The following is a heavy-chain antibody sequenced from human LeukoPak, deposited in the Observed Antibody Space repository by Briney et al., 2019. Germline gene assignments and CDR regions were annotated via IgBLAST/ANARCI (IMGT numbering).Heavy chain of an antibody. V-gene: IGHV4-30-2*01. CDR3: ARGVKGIAAAGYDY. CDR1: GGSISSGGYS. J-gene: IGHJ4*02. CDR2: IYHSGST. D-gene: IGHD6-13*01. Sequence: SQTLSLTCAVSGGSISSGGYSWSWIRQPPGKGLEWIGYIYHSGSTYYNPSLKGRVTISVDRSKNQFSLKLSSVTAADTAVYYCARGVKGIAAAGYDYWGQGTLVTVSS.